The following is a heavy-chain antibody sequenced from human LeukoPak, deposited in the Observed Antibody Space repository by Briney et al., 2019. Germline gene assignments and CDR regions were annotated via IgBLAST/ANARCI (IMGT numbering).Heavy chain of an antibody. V-gene: IGHV4-4*07. CDR2: LYTKGTT. CDR3: VRDGANWEEPNDAFAT. CDR1: GASITSCY. D-gene: IGHD1-26*01. Sequence: SETLSLTCAVSGASITSCYWSWVRQSAGKGLEWIGRLYTKGTTNYNPSLKSRVTMSGDSSKNQLSLTLTSVTTADTAVYYCVRDGANWEEPNDAFATWRQGTLLTVSS. J-gene: IGHJ3*02.